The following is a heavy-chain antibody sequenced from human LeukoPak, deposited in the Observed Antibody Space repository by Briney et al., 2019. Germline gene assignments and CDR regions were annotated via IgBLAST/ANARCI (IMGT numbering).Heavy chain of an antibody. CDR3: RSGRMRHFDWLLPPGY. D-gene: IGHD3-9*01. CDR2: ISWNSGSI. CDR1: GFTFDDYA. V-gene: IGHV3-9*01. J-gene: IGHJ4*02. Sequence: GGSLRLSCAASGFTFDDYAMHWVRQAPGKGLEWVSGISWNSGSIGYADSVKGRFTISRDNAKNSLYLQMNSLRAEDTALYYCRSGRMRHFDWLLPPGYWGQGTLVTVSS.